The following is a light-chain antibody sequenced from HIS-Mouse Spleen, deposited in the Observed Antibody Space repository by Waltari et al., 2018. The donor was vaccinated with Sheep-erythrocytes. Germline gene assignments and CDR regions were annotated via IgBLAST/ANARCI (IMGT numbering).Light chain of an antibody. V-gene: IGLV2-11*01. Sequence: QSALTQPHSVSASPGPSVTISCPGTSTDVGGYNYVSWYQQHPGKAPKLMIFDVSKRPSGVPDRFSGSKSGNTASLTISGLQAEDEADYYCCSYAGSYNHVFATGTKVTVL. CDR1: STDVGGYNY. J-gene: IGLJ1*01. CDR2: DVS. CDR3: CSYAGSYNHV.